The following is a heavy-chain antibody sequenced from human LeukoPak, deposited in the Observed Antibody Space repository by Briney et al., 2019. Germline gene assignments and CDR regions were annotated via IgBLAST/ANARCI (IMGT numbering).Heavy chain of an antibody. CDR2: IIIDGPTT. V-gene: IGHV3-74*01. D-gene: IGHD3-16*01. Sequence: GGSLRLSCAASGFTFSSYWMHWVRQAPGKGLVWVSRIIIDGPTTVYADSERGRFTISRDNAKNTLYLQMNSLRAEDTAVYYCAGGGVTTPTPYYYYYGMDVWGQGTTVTVSS. CDR1: GFTFSSYW. J-gene: IGHJ6*02. CDR3: AGGGVTTPTPYYYYYGMDV.